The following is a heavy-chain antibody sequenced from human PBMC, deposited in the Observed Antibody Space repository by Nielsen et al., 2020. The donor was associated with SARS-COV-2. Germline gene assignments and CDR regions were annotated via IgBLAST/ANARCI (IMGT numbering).Heavy chain of an antibody. CDR3: ARGGQLWSDDAFDI. CDR1: SGSITSATYY. CDR2: VYHTGST. Sequence: SETLSLTCTVSSGSITSATYYWSWIRQHPEWGLEWVGYVYHTGSTYYNAALESRVTISADMSKNQFSLELTSLTAADTAVYYCARGGQLWSDDAFDIWGQGTMVTVSS. D-gene: IGHD5-18*01. J-gene: IGHJ3*02. V-gene: IGHV4-31*03.